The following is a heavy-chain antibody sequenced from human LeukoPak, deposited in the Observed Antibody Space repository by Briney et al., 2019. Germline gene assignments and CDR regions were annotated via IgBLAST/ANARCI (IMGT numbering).Heavy chain of an antibody. D-gene: IGHD1-1*01. Sequence: PGGSLRLSCAASGFTFSSHWMHWVRQAPGKGLVWVSRINNDESSINYADSVKGRFTISRDNAKNTLYLQMNSLRAEDTAVYYCARDTTVGARNAFDIWGQGTMVTVSS. J-gene: IGHJ3*02. CDR1: GFTFSSHW. CDR2: INNDESSI. CDR3: ARDTTVGARNAFDI. V-gene: IGHV3-74*01.